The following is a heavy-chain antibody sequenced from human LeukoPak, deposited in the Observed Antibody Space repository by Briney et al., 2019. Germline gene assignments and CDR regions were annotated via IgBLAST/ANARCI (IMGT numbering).Heavy chain of an antibody. CDR3: ARAGVVPAAINRAFDI. CDR2: IYHNGDT. J-gene: IGHJ3*02. D-gene: IGHD2-2*02. Sequence: SQTLSLTCIVSGGSIINGDYYWSWIRQPPGKGLEWIGYIYHNGDTYYNPSLKSRVPISVDTSKNQFSLKLSSVTDADTAVYYCARAGVVPAAINRAFDIWGQGSVVTVSS. CDR1: GGSIINGDYY. V-gene: IGHV4-30-4*08.